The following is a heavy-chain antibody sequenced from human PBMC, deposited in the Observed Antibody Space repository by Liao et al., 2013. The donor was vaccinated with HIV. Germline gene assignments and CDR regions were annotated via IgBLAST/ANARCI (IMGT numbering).Heavy chain of an antibody. CDR3: AREGFYGDYGFDI. CDR2: IYTSGST. V-gene: IGHV4-61*02. D-gene: IGHD4-17*01. J-gene: IGHJ3*02. CDR1: GGSISSGSYY. Sequence: QVQLQESGPGLVKPSQTLSLTCTVSGGSISSGSYYWSWIRQPAGKGLEWIGRIYTSGSTNYNPSLKSRLTISVDTSKNQFSLKLTTVTAADTAVYYCAREGFYGDYGFDIWGQGTRVTVSS.